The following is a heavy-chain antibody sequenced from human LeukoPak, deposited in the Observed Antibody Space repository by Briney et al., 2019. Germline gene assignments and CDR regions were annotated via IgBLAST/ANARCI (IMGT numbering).Heavy chain of an antibody. J-gene: IGHJ4*02. D-gene: IGHD4-17*01. CDR3: AKDLDGDYVGSDY. V-gene: IGHV3-23*01. Sequence: GGSLRLSCAASGFTFSSYAMSWVRQAPRPGLEWVSAISGSGGSTYYADSVKGRFTISRDNSKNTLYLQMNSLRAEDTAVYYCAKDLDGDYVGSDYWGQGTLVTVSS. CDR2: ISGSGGST. CDR1: GFTFSSYA.